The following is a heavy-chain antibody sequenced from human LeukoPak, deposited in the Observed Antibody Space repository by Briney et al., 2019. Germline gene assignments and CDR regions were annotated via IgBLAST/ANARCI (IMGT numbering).Heavy chain of an antibody. CDR3: AVTVTRDWYFDL. J-gene: IGHJ2*01. D-gene: IGHD4-17*01. V-gene: IGHV4-30-4*01. Sequence: SQTQSLTCTVSGGSISSGDYYWSWIRQPPGKGLEWIGYIYYSGSTYYNPSLKSRVTISVDTSKNQFSLKLSSVTAADTAVYYCAVTVTRDWYFDLWGRGTLVTVSS. CDR2: IYYSGST. CDR1: GGSISSGDYY.